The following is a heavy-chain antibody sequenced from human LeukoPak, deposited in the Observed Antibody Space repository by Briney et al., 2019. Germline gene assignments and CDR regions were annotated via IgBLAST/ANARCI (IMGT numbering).Heavy chain of an antibody. V-gene: IGHV3-30*04. J-gene: IGHJ4*02. Sequence: GGSLRLSCAASGFTFNNYIMHWVRQAPGKGLDWVAVIVEDGTNQYYADSVKGRFTISRDNSKNTLFLQMNSLRAEDTAVYYCARDQRYSSGWFDYWGQGTLVTVSS. CDR3: ARDQRYSSGWFDY. D-gene: IGHD6-19*01. CDR1: GFTFNNYI. CDR2: IVEDGTNQ.